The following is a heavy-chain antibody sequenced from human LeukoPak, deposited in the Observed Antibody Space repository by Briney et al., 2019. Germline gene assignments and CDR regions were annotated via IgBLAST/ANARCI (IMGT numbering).Heavy chain of an antibody. J-gene: IGHJ1*01. D-gene: IGHD1-26*01. CDR1: GGSISSGLYS. V-gene: IGHV4-30-2*01. CDR3: ARGAHSGSYH. CDR2: INHSGST. Sequence: SQTLSLTCDVSGGSISSGLYSWSWIRQPPGKGLEWIGEINHSGSTNYNPSLKSRVTISVDTSKNQFSLKLSSVTAADTAVYYCARGAHSGSYHWGQGTLVTVSS.